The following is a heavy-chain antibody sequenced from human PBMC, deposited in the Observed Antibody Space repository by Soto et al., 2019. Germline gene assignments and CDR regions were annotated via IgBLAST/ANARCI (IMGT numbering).Heavy chain of an antibody. J-gene: IGHJ6*02. CDR2: IFYSGRT. V-gene: IGHV4-31*03. Sequence: SETLSLTCSVSDDSIRSGIYTWSWIRQHPGGGLEWIGYIFYSGRTDYNPSLKSRVAISLDTSLSQFSLKLTSVTAADTAMYYCARGLRANRGRDYYGMDVWGQGTTVTV. CDR3: ARGLRANRGRDYYGMDV. CDR1: DDSIRSGIYT. D-gene: IGHD3-10*01.